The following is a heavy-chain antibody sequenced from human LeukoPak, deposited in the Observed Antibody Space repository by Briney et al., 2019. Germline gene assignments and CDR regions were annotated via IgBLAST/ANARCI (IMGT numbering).Heavy chain of an antibody. V-gene: IGHV4-34*09. J-gene: IGHJ5*02. CDR3: ANYITYDILTGRIGWFDP. CDR2: INHSGST. Sequence: TLSLTCAVYGGSFSGYYWSWIRQPPGKGLEWIGEINHSGSTNYNPSLKSRVTISLDTSKNQFSLKLSSVTAADTAVYYCANYITYDILTGRIGWFDPWGQGTLVTVSS. CDR1: GGSFSGYY. D-gene: IGHD3-9*01.